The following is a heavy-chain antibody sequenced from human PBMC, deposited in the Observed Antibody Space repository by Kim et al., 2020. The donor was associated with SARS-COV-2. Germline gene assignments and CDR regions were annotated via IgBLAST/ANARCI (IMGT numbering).Heavy chain of an antibody. Sequence: GGSLRLSCAASGFIFNTAWMSWVRQAPGKGLEWVGRIKSKTDGGTTDFAAPVKGRFTISRDDSTTTLYLQMNSLKTEDSAVYYCVCNSGFNFQHWGQGTLVTVSS. V-gene: IGHV3-15*01. CDR2: IKSKTDGGTT. J-gene: IGHJ1*01. CDR3: VCNSGFNFQH. D-gene: IGHD4-4*01. CDR1: GFIFNTAW.